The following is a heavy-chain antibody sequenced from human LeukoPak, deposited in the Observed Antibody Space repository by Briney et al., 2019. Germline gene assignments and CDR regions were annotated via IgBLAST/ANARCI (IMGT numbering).Heavy chain of an antibody. D-gene: IGHD5-12*01. CDR2: IYSAGST. CDR1: GFTVSGNY. J-gene: IGHJ3*02. V-gene: IGHV3-53*01. Sequence: PGGSLRLSCAASGFTVSGNYMSWVRQAPGKGLEWVSLIYSAGSTYYADSVKGRFTISRDNSKNTLFLLMNSLRAEDTAVYYCARDGSASDAFDIWGQGTMVTVSS. CDR3: ARDGSASDAFDI.